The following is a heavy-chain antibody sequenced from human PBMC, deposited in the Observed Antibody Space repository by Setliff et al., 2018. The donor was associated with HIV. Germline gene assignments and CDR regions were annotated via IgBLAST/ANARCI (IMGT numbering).Heavy chain of an antibody. V-gene: IGHV3-7*03. CDR2: IGQDGSEK. Sequence: GGSLRLSCAASRFDFNNYWMCWVRQAPGKGLEWVANIGQDGSEKNYVDSVKGRFTISRDNAKNMLYLQMNSLRADDTAVYYCARDRGSGYYSPSDYWGQGTLVTVSS. CDR1: RFDFNNYW. CDR3: ARDRGSGYYSPSDY. D-gene: IGHD3-22*01. J-gene: IGHJ4*02.